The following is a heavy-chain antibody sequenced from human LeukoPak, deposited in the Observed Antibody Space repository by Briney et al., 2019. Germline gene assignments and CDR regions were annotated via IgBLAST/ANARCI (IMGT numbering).Heavy chain of an antibody. D-gene: IGHD3-9*01. V-gene: IGHV3-64D*09. J-gene: IGHJ4*02. CDR3: VSLTPHNDY. CDR2: IGANGDST. CDR1: GLIFSTYA. Sequence: AGSLRLSCSASGLIFSTYAMQWVRQAPGKGLEYVSGIGANGDSTFYADSVKGRFIISRDNSKNTLYLQMSSLRADDTALYYCVSLTPHNDYWGQGTMVTDSS.